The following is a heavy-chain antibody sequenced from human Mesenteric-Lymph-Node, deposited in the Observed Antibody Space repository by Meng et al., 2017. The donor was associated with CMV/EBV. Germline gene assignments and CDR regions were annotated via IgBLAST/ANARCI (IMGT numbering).Heavy chain of an antibody. CDR3: ARVPSGWYYFDY. V-gene: IGHV6-1*01. D-gene: IGHD6-19*01. J-gene: IGHJ4*02. CDR2: TYYRSKWYN. CDR1: GDSVSSDSAT. Sequence: SGDSVSSDSATWNWIRQSPSRGLEWLGRTYYRSKWYNDYAVSVKSRIIVNPDTSKNQFSLQLNSVTPEDTAVYYCARVPSGWYYFDYWGQGALVTVSS.